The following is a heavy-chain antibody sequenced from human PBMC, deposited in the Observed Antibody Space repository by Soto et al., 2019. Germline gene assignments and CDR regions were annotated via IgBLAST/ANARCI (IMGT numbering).Heavy chain of an antibody. V-gene: IGHV1-69*13. Sequence: ASVKVSCKASGGTFSSYAISWVRQAPGQGLEWMGGIIPIFGTANYAQKFQGRVTITADESTSTAYMELSSLRSEDTAVYYCARDRDSSSWYPWFDHWGQGTLVTVSS. J-gene: IGHJ5*02. CDR3: ARDRDSSSWYPWFDH. CDR1: GGTFSSYA. D-gene: IGHD6-13*01. CDR2: IIPIFGTA.